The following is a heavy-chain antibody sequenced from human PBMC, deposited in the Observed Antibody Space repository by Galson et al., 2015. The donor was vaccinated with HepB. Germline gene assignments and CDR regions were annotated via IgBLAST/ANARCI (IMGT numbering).Heavy chain of an antibody. Sequence: SLRLSCAASGFIFNDYGMTWVRQAPGKGLQWVSGIFYNGGGTHYVDSVKGRFTISRDNAKKSLYLQMNNLRVDDTASYFCARKNYGDSYDMWGQGTMVTVS. CDR1: GFIFNDYG. J-gene: IGHJ3*02. D-gene: IGHD3-16*01. V-gene: IGHV3-20*04. CDR3: ARKNYGDSYDM. CDR2: IFYNGGGT.